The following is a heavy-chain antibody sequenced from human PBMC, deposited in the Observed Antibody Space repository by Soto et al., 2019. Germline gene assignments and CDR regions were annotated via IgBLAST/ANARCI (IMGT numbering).Heavy chain of an antibody. CDR1: GGSISSSSYY. CDR2: IYYSGST. CDR3: ARRYGSSFDY. J-gene: IGHJ4*02. Sequence: SETLSLTCTVSGGSISSSSYYWGWIRQPPGKGLEWIGSIYYSGSTYYNPSLKSRVTISVDTSKNQFSLKLSSVTAADTAVYYCARRYGSSFDYWGQGNLVTVSS. D-gene: IGHD3-10*01. V-gene: IGHV4-39*07.